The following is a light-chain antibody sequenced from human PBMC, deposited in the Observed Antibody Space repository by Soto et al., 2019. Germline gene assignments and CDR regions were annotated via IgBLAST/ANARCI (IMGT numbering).Light chain of an antibody. CDR1: QSVSSSY. J-gene: IGKJ5*01. Sequence: EIVLTQSPGTLSLSPGERATLSCGASQSVSSSYLAWYQQKPGQAPRLLIYGASTRATGIPARFSGSGSGTVFTLTISRLEPEDFALYYCQQYGGSPITFGLGTRLEI. CDR2: GAS. CDR3: QQYGGSPIT. V-gene: IGKV3-20*01.